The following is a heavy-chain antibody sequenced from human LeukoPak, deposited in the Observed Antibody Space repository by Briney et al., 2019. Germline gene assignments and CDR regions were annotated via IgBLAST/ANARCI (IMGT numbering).Heavy chain of an antibody. V-gene: IGHV3-48*01. J-gene: IGHJ4*02. D-gene: IGHD1-26*01. CDR1: GFTFSSYS. CDR3: ANLNSGSYYFDY. Sequence: SGGSLRLSCAASGFTFSSYSMNWVRQAPGKGLEWVSYISSSSSTIYYADSVKGRFTISRDNSKNTLYLQMNSLRAEDTAVYYCANLNSGSYYFDYWGQGTLVTVSS. CDR2: ISSSSSTI.